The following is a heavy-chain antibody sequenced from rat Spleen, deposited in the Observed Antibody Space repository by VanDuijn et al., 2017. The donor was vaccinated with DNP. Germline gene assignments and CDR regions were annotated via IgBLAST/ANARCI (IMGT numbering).Heavy chain of an antibody. CDR2: ISQSGRA. V-gene: IGHV3-1*01. CDR1: GYSITSNY. CDR3: ARWSRYFDY. Sequence: EVRLQESGPGLVKPSQSLSLTCSVTGYSITSNYWAWIRKFPGNKMEWIGHISQSGRASYNPSLKSRFSITRDTSKNQFFLQLNSVTTEDTATYYCARWSRYFDYWGQGVMVTVSS. J-gene: IGHJ2*01.